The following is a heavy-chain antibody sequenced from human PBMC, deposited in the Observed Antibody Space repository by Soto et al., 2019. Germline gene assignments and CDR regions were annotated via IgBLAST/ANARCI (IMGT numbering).Heavy chain of an antibody. V-gene: IGHV1-2*04. CDR1: GYTFTGYY. D-gene: IGHD2-2*01. Sequence: QVQLVQSGAEVKKPGASVKVSCRASGYTFTGYYMHWVRQAPGQGLEWMGWINPNSGGTNYAQNFQGWVTMTRDTSISTAYIERSRLRSDDTAVYYCARTHCSSTRCYVGSWDYWGQGTLVTVSS. J-gene: IGHJ4*02. CDR2: INPNSGGT. CDR3: ARTHCSSTRCYVGSWDY.